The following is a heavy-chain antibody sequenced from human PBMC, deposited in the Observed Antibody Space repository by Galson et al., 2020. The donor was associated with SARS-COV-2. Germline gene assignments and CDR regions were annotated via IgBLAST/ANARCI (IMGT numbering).Heavy chain of an antibody. Sequence: TGGSLRLSCAVSGFTFSDYWMSWVRQAPGKGLEWVANIKQDGTEKYYVDSVTGRFTISRDNAKNSLFLQMNSLRPEDTAVYFCAREQRYDILTDYYIYQGYFDNWGQGTPVTVSS. CDR2: IKQDGTEK. CDR1: GFTFSDYW. D-gene: IGHD3-9*01. CDR3: AREQRYDILTDYYIYQGYFDN. V-gene: IGHV3-7*01. J-gene: IGHJ4*01.